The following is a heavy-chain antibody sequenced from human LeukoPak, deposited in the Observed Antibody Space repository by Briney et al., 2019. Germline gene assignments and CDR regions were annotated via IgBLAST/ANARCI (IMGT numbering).Heavy chain of an antibody. J-gene: IGHJ4*01. CDR1: GGTFSSYA. D-gene: IGHD6-13*01. CDR2: IIPIFGTT. V-gene: IGHV1-69*05. Sequence: ASVKVSCKASGGTFSSYAISWVRQAPGQGLEWMGGIIPIFGTTNYAQKLQGRVTMTTDTSTSTAYMELRSLRSDDTAVYYCARLQDGIAAAGNMGYWGQGTLVTVSS. CDR3: ARLQDGIAAAGNMGY.